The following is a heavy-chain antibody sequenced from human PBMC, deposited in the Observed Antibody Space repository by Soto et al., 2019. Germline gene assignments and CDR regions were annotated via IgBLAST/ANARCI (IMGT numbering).Heavy chain of an antibody. D-gene: IGHD5-18*01. CDR1: GFTVSTHH. J-gene: IGHJ4*02. CDR3: ARGVDTAKSGY. V-gene: IGHV3-53*01. CDR2: IYPAGNT. Sequence: VQLVESGGGLIQPGGSLRLSCAASGFTVSTHHMTWVRQAPGRGPEWVSTIYPAGNTFYADSVRGRFTISRDTSTHRRYLHMNRLSAEDPAVYCCARGVDTAKSGYWGQGTLVIVS.